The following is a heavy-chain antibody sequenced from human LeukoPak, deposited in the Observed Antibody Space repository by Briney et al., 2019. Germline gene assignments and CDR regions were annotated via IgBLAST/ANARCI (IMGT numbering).Heavy chain of an antibody. CDR2: IYYSGST. J-gene: IGHJ4*02. V-gene: IGHV4-39*07. D-gene: IGHD6-13*01. Sequence: SETLSLTCTVSGGSISSSSYYWGWIRQPPGKGLEWIGSIYYSGSTNYNPSLKSRVTMSVDTSKNQFSLKLSSVTAADTAVYYCALGRIAAAGTVDYWGQGTLVTVSS. CDR1: GGSISSSSYY. CDR3: ALGRIAAAGTVDY.